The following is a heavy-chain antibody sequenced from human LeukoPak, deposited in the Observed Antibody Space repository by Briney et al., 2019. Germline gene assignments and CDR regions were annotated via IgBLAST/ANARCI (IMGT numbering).Heavy chain of an antibody. V-gene: IGHV1-2*02. CDR3: TRDSYDDYYFDY. CDR1: GYTFTDYY. J-gene: IGHJ4*02. D-gene: IGHD4-17*01. CDR2: INPNSGYT. Sequence: ASVKVSCKASGYTFTDYYMHWVRQAPGQGLEWMGWINPNSGYTNYAQKFQGRVTMTRDTSISTAYMELSRLRSDDTALYYCTRDSYDDYYFDYWGQGTLVTVSS.